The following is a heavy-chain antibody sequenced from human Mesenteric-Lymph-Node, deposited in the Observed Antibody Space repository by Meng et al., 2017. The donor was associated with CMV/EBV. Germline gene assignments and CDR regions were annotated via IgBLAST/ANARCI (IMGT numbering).Heavy chain of an antibody. D-gene: IGHD5-18*01. J-gene: IGHJ2*01. CDR1: GFTFSSYG. CDR3: AKDGYSYGYEGWYFDL. V-gene: IGHV3-30*02. Sequence: GESLKISCAASGFTFSSYGMNWVRQAPGKGLEWVAFIRYDGSQKYYADSVEGRFTLSRDYSKNTLDLQMNSLRPEDTAVYYCAKDGYSYGYEGWYFDLWGRGTLVTVSS. CDR2: IRYDGSQK.